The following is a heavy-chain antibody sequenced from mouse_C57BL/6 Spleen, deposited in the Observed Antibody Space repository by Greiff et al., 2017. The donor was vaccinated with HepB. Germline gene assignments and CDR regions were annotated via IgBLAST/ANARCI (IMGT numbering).Heavy chain of an antibody. Sequence: VQLQQPGAELVRPGTSVKLSCKASGYTFTSYWMHWVKQRPGQGLEWIGVIDPSDSYTNYNQKFKGKATLTVDTSSSTAYMQLSSLTSEDSAVYYCARRPVGATRYFDVWGTGTTVTVSS. CDR2: IDPSDSYT. D-gene: IGHD1-1*01. CDR3: ARRPVGATRYFDV. J-gene: IGHJ1*03. CDR1: GYTFTSYW. V-gene: IGHV1-59*01.